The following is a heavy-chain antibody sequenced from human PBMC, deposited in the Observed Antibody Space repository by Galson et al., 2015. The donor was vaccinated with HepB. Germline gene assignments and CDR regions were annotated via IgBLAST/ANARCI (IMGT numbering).Heavy chain of an antibody. CDR1: GYTFTSHA. V-gene: IGHV1-3*01. CDR2: INAGNGNT. Sequence: SVKVSCKASGYTFTSHAMHWVRQAPGQRLEWMGWINAGNGNTKYSQKFQGRVTITRDTSASTAYMELSSLRSEDTAVYYCARVMRFTVTTGADAFDIWGQGTMVTVSS. CDR3: ARVMRFTVTTGADAFDI. J-gene: IGHJ3*02. D-gene: IGHD4-17*01.